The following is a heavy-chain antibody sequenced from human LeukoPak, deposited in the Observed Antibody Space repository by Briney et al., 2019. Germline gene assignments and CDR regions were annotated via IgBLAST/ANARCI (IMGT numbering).Heavy chain of an antibody. V-gene: IGHV3-7*01. CDR2: IKQDGSEK. CDR1: GFTSSSYW. Sequence: GGSLRLSCEGSGFTSSSYWMSWVRQAPEKALEWVANIKQDGSEKYYVDSVKGRFTISRDNYKNTLYLQMKSLRVEDTAFYYFARESTPPLLLGYYYFYIDLGLNGTPVSVSS. J-gene: IGHJ6*03. CDR3: ARESTPPLLLGYYYFYIDL.